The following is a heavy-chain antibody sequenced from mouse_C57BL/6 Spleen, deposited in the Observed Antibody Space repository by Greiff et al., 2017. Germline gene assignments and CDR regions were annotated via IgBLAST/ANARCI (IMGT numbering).Heavy chain of an antibody. CDR3: ARQITTVEDWYLDV. D-gene: IGHD1-1*01. CDR2: ISNGGGST. CDR1: GFTFSDYY. V-gene: IGHV5-12*01. J-gene: IGHJ1*03. Sequence: EVHVVESGGGLVQPGGSLKLSCAASGFTFSDYYMYWVRQTPEKRLEWVAYISNGGGSTYYPDTVKGRFTISRDNAKNTLYLQMIRLKSEDTAMYYCARQITTVEDWYLDVWGTGTTVTVSS.